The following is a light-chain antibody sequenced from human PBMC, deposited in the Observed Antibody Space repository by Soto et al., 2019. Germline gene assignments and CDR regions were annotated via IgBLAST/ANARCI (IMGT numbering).Light chain of an antibody. V-gene: IGLV1-44*01. Sequence: QSVLTQPPSASGTPGQRVTISCSGSSSNIGSNTVNWYQQLPGTAPKLLIYSNNQRPSGVPDRFPGSKSGTSASLAISGLQSEDEADYYCAAWDDSLNGSYVFGTGTKLTVL. CDR2: SNN. CDR3: AAWDDSLNGSYV. J-gene: IGLJ1*01. CDR1: SSNIGSNT.